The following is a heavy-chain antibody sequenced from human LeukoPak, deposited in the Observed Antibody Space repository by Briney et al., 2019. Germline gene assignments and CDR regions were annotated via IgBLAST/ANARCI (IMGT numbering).Heavy chain of an antibody. D-gene: IGHD6-13*01. CDR2: VSGSGDRM. Sequence: PGGSLRLSCAASGFTSSSYALNWVRQAPGKGLEWVATVSGSGDRMYHADSVKGRFTISRDNSKNTIYLQMNSLRAEDTALYYCAKAAAAPGFEFWGQGTLVTVSS. CDR1: GFTSSSYA. CDR3: AKAAAAPGFEF. V-gene: IGHV3-23*01. J-gene: IGHJ4*02.